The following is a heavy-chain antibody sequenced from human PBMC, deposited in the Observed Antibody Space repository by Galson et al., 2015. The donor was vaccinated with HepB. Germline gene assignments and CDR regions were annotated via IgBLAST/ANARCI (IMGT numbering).Heavy chain of an antibody. CDR3: VRGGRRTPAAYFDS. CDR2: LSLSGLNT. V-gene: IGHV3-23*01. D-gene: IGHD2-15*01. J-gene: IGHJ4*02. CDR1: GFTFTSYA. Sequence: SLRLSCAASGFTFTSYAMNWVRQAPGKGLEWVSTLSLSGLNTFYADSVKGRFTVSRDNSKNALYLQMNSLRAEDTAVYYCVRGGRRTPAAYFDSWGQGTLVTVSS.